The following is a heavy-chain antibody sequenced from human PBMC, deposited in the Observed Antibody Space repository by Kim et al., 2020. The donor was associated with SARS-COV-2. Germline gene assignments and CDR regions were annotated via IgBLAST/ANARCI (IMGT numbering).Heavy chain of an antibody. CDR2: ISAYNGNT. CDR3: ARDIGDIVATLVPDY. V-gene: IGHV1-18*04. D-gene: IGHD5-12*01. Sequence: ASVKVSCKASGYTFTSYGISWVRQAPGQGLEWMGWISAYNGNTNYAQKLQGRVTMTTDTSTSTAYMELRSLRSDDTAVYYCARDIGDIVATLVPDYWGQGTLVTVAS. CDR1: GYTFTSYG. J-gene: IGHJ4*02.